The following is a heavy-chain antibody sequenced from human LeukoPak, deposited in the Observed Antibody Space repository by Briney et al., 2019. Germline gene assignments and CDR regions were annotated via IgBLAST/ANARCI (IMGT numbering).Heavy chain of an antibody. D-gene: IGHD3-9*01. CDR2: FDPEDGET. V-gene: IGHV1-24*01. CDR1: GGTFSSYA. J-gene: IGHJ5*02. CDR3: ATRLA. Sequence: ASVKVSCKASGGTFSSYAISWVRQAPGKGLEWMGGFDPEDGETIYAQKFQGRVTMTEDTSTDTAYMELSSLRSEDTAVYYCATRLAWGQGTLVTASS.